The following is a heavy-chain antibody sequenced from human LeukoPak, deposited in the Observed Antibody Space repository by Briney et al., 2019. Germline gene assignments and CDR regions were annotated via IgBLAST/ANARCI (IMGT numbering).Heavy chain of an antibody. J-gene: IGHJ3*02. CDR2: ISAYNGNT. V-gene: IGHV1-18*01. D-gene: IGHD3-22*01. Sequence: VASVKVSCKSSGYTFTSYGISWVRQAPGQGLEWMGWISAYNGNTNYAQKLQGRVTMTADTSTSTAYMELRSLRSDDTAVYYCARHYDSSGDAFDIWGQGTMVTVSS. CDR3: ARHYDSSGDAFDI. CDR1: GYTFTSYG.